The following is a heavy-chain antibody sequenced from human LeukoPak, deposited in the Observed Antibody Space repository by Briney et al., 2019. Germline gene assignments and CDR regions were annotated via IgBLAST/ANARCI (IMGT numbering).Heavy chain of an antibody. CDR2: IYYSGST. Sequence: SETLSLTCAVYGGSFSGYYWSWIRQHPGKGLEWIGYIYYSGSTYYNPSLKSRVTISVDTSKNQFSLKLSSVTAADTAVYYCARVRGVNPIDYWGQGTLVTVSS. D-gene: IGHD3-10*01. J-gene: IGHJ4*02. V-gene: IGHV4-31*11. CDR3: ARVRGVNPIDY. CDR1: GGSFSGYY.